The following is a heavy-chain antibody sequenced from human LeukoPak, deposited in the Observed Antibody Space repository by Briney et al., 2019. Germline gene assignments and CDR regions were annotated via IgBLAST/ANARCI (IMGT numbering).Heavy chain of an antibody. CDR1: GYTFTSYD. CDR3: ARVRRSLKYCSSTRCYMGYYYYMDV. D-gene: IGHD2-2*02. Sequence: ASVKVSCKASGYTFTSYDINWVRQATGQGLEWMGWMNPNSGNTGYAQKFQGRVTMTRNTSISTAYMELSSLRSEDTAVYYCARVRRSLKYCSSTRCYMGYYYYMDVWGKGTTVTVSS. CDR2: MNPNSGNT. J-gene: IGHJ6*03. V-gene: IGHV1-8*01.